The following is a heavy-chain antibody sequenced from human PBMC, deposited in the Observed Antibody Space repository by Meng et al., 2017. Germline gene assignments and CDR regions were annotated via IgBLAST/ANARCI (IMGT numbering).Heavy chain of an antibody. Sequence: LRLSCTVSGGSISSGGYYWSWIRQHPGKGLEWIGYIYYSGSTYYNPSPKSRVTISVDTSKNQFSLKLSSVTAADTAVYYCARNDYGDYRIDYWGQGTLVTVSS. CDR2: IYYSGST. J-gene: IGHJ4*02. V-gene: IGHV4-31*03. CDR1: GGSISSGGYY. CDR3: ARNDYGDYRIDY. D-gene: IGHD4-17*01.